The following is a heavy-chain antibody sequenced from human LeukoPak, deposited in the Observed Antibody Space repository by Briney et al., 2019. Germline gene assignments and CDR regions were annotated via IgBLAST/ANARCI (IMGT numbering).Heavy chain of an antibody. J-gene: IGHJ4*02. CDR3: AKDQIDWEWELLIGSFDY. D-gene: IGHD1-26*01. CDR2: ISYDGSNK. Sequence: GGSLRLSCAASGFTFSSYGMHWVRQAPGKGLEWVAVISYDGSNKYYADSVKGRFTTSRDNSKNTLYLQMNSLRAEDTAVYYCAKDQIDWEWELLIGSFDYWGQGTLVTVSS. CDR1: GFTFSSYG. V-gene: IGHV3-30*18.